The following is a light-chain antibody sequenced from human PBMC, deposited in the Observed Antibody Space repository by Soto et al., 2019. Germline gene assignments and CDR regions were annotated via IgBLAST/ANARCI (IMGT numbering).Light chain of an antibody. J-gene: IGLJ2*01. V-gene: IGLV2-8*01. CDR2: EVT. CDR3: SAFAGGCNPVL. CDR1: SSDVGGYNY. Sequence: QSALTQPPSASGALGQSVTISCTGTSSDVGGYNYVSWHQQHPGKAPKVMIYEVTKRPPGVPDRFSGSKSGNTASLTVSGLQAEDEGDYYCSAFAGGCNPVLLGGGNKLTVL.